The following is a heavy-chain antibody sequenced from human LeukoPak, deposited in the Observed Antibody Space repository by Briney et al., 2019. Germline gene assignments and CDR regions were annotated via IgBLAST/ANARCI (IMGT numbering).Heavy chain of an antibody. J-gene: IGHJ5*02. V-gene: IGHV4-59*01. Sequence: PSETLSLTCTVAGGSISSYYWSWIRQPPGKGLEWIGYIYYSGSTNYNPSLKSRVTISVDTSKNQFSLKLSSVTAADTAVYYCARDRSSLDTAMDRWFDPWGPGTLVTASS. CDR2: IYYSGST. D-gene: IGHD5-18*01. CDR1: GGSISSYY. CDR3: ARDRSSLDTAMDRWFDP.